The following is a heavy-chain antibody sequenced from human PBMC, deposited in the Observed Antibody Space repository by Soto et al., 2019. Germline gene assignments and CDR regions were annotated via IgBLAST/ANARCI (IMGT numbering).Heavy chain of an antibody. D-gene: IGHD2-2*01. J-gene: IGHJ4*02. CDR2: IRTDGSRI. V-gene: IGHV3-74*01. CDR3: TTLVVPGAPLTY. CDR1: GFTFSTYW. Sequence: EVQLVESGGGLVQPGGSLRLSCVASGFTFSTYWMHWVRQAPGKGLVWVSRIRTDGSRINYADSVKGGFTTYRDNPTNTLYLHMSSLRGEDTAVYYCTTLVVPGAPLTYRGQVTLVTVSS.